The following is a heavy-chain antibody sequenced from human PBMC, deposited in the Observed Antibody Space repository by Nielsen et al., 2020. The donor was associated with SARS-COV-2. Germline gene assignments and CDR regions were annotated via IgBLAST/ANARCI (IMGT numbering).Heavy chain of an antibody. Sequence: GESLKISCAASGFTFSSYGMHWVRQAPGKGLEWVAVISYDGSNKYYADSVKGRFTISRDNSKNTLYLQMNSLRAEDTAVYYCARNHFENDYATGGYWGQGTLVTVSS. J-gene: IGHJ4*02. CDR1: GFTFSSYG. D-gene: IGHD3-16*01. V-gene: IGHV3-30*03. CDR3: ARNHFENDYATGGY. CDR2: ISYDGSNK.